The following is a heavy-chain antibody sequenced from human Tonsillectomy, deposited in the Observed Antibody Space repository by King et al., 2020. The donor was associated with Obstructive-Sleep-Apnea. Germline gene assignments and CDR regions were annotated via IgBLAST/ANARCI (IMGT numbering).Heavy chain of an antibody. J-gene: IGHJ4*02. CDR3: AKDLSSWYSDYPFDY. CDR2: ISGNGGDST. CDR1: GFTFSVYA. Sequence: VQLVESGGGFVQPGGSLRLSCAASGFTFSVYAMNWVRQAPGKGLEWVSSISGNGGDSTYYADSVKGRFTISRDNSKNTLCLQMNSLRAEDTAVYYCAKDLSSWYSDYPFDYWGQGTLVTVSS. D-gene: IGHD6-13*01. V-gene: IGHV3-23*04.